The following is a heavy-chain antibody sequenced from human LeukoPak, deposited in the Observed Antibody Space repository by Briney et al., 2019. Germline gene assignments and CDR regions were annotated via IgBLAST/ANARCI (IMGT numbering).Heavy chain of an antibody. Sequence: PGGSLRLSCAASGFSFSSYGFHWVRQAPGKGLEWVSAISYDGKNIHYADSVKGRFTISRDNSRNTVYLQMNSLRAEDTAVYYCARVQAPTYDSSGYYSYWGQGTLVTVSS. CDR3: ARVQAPTYDSSGYYSY. D-gene: IGHD3-22*01. CDR1: GFSFSSYG. CDR2: ISYDGKNI. V-gene: IGHV3-33*05. J-gene: IGHJ4*02.